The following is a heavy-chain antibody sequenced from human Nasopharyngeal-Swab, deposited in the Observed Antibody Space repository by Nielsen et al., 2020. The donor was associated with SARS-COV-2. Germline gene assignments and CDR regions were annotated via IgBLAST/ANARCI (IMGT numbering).Heavy chain of an antibody. CDR2: IYYSGST. CDR1: GGSISSYY. D-gene: IGHD6-13*01. CDR3: ARGGGSSSWVDY. V-gene: IGHV4-59*01. Sequence: SETLSLTCTVSGGSISSYYWSWIRQPPGKGLEWIGYIYYSGSTNYNPSPKSRVTISVEPSKNQFSLKLSSVTAADTAVYYCARGGGSSSWVDYWGQGTLVTVSS. J-gene: IGHJ4*02.